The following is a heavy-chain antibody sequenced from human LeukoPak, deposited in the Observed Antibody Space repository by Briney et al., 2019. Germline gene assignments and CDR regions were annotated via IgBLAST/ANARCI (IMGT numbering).Heavy chain of an antibody. V-gene: IGHV5-51*01. CDR2: ISPGDSDT. CDR3: ARLADGSGSYRYFDY. CDR1: GYSFTSYW. J-gene: IGHJ4*02. D-gene: IGHD3-10*01. Sequence: GESLKISCKGSGYSFTSYWIGWVRQIPGKGLEWMGIISPGDSDTRYSPSFQGQVTISADKSISTAYLQWSSLKASDTAMYYCARLADGSGSYRYFDYWGQGTLVTVSS.